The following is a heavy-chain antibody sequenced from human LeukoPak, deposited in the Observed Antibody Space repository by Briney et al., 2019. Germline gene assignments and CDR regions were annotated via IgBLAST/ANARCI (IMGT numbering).Heavy chain of an antibody. J-gene: IGHJ4*02. CDR2: ISSSSSYI. CDR1: GFTFSSYS. Sequence: KPGGSLRLSCAASGFTFSSYSMNWVRQAPGKGLEWVSSISSSSSYIYYADSVKGRFTISRDNAKNSLYLQMNSLRAEDTAVYYCARDNFPSLSPVDYWGQGTLVTVSS. V-gene: IGHV3-21*01. D-gene: IGHD2-2*01. CDR3: ARDNFPSLSPVDY.